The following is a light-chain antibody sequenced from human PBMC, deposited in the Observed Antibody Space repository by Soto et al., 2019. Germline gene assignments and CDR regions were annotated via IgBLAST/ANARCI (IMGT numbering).Light chain of an antibody. CDR1: QRLSSNY. Sequence: EIVLTQSPGTLSLSPGERATLSCRASQRLSSNYLAWFQQKPGQAPRLLIYGASSRATGIPDRFSGSGSGTDFTLTITSLEPEDFAVYYCQQYGGSPWTFGQGTKVDIK. J-gene: IGKJ1*01. CDR2: GAS. CDR3: QQYGGSPWT. V-gene: IGKV3-20*01.